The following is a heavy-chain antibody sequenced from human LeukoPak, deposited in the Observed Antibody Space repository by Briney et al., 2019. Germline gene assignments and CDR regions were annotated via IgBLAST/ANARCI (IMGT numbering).Heavy chain of an antibody. Sequence: GGSLRLSCTASGFTFNYGMNWVRQAPGKGLEWVSYISNTGTRITYADSVRGRFTISRDNAKNSLHLQMDSLRAEDTAVYYCARESPALDYWGQGTLVTVSS. J-gene: IGHJ4*02. CDR2: ISNTGTRI. V-gene: IGHV3-48*01. CDR3: ARESPALDY. CDR1: GFTFNYG.